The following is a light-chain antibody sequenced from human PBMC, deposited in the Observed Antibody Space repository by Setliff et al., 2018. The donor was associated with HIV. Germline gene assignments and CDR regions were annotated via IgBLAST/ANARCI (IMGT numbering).Light chain of an antibody. CDR3: SSYAGSNTHVV. Sequence: LTQPPSASGSPGQSVTISCTGTSSDVGAYNLVSWYQQLPGKAPKLILYEVDKRPSGVPDRFSGSRSGNTASLTVSGLQVEDEADYYCSSYAGSNTHVVFGGGTQLTVL. V-gene: IGLV2-8*01. CDR1: SSDVGAYNL. J-gene: IGLJ2*01. CDR2: EVD.